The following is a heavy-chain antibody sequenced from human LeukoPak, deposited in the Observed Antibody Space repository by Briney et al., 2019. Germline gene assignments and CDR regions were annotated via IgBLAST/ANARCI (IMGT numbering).Heavy chain of an antibody. CDR3: ARVGRAGGTYIFDV. Sequence: QPGGSLRLSCAASGFPFSGYSMNWVRQAPGKELEWISYIGSDNRGPSTIYYADSVKGRFTVSRDNAENSLFVQMNSLRVEDTAVYYCARVGRAGGTYIFDVWGQGTMVTVSS. D-gene: IGHD1-26*01. CDR2: IGSDNRGPSTI. J-gene: IGHJ3*01. V-gene: IGHV3-48*04. CDR1: GFPFSGYS.